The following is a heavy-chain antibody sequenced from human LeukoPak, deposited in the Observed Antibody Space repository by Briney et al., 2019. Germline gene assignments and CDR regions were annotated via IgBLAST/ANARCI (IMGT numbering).Heavy chain of an antibody. V-gene: IGHV3-48*03. J-gene: IGHJ4*02. CDR3: GRDGPNWDVDY. Sequence: GGSLRLSCAVSGFTFSSYEMNWIRQAPGKRLEWVSYISGSGGTIFYADSVKGRFTISRDNAKNSLYLQMNSLRAEDTAVYYCGRDGPNWDVDYWGQGTLVTVSS. D-gene: IGHD7-27*01. CDR1: GFTFSSYE. CDR2: ISGSGGTI.